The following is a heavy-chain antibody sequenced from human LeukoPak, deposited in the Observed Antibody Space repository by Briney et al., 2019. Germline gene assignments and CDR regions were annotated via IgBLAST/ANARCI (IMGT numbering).Heavy chain of an antibody. D-gene: IGHD6-19*01. V-gene: IGHV3-23*01. Sequence: PGGSLRLSCAASGFMFSSYAMSWVRQAPGKGLEWVSGISYSGGGTYYADPVKGRFTISRDNSKNTLSLQMNSLRAEDTAVYYCAKGGSSGWSGSRFDYWGQGTLVTVSS. CDR3: AKGGSSGWSGSRFDY. J-gene: IGHJ4*02. CDR1: GFMFSSYA. CDR2: ISYSGGGT.